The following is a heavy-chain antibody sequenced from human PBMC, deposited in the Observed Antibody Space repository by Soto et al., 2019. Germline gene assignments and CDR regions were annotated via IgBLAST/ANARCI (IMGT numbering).Heavy chain of an antibody. J-gene: IGHJ6*02. V-gene: IGHV3-74*01. CDR1: GVTFSIYW. CDR2: IKGDGSSA. Sequence: HPGGSLRLSCRASGVTFSIYWLHWVRQAPGKGLVWVSRIKGDGSSASYADSVKDRFTISRDNAKNTLYLQMNSLGAEDTAVYWCARGIRNYYGVDVWGQGTMVTVSS. CDR3: ARGIRNYYGVDV.